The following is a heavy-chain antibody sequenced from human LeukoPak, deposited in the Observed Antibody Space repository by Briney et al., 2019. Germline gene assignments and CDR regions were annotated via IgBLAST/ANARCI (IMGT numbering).Heavy chain of an antibody. V-gene: IGHV3-11*01. J-gene: IGHJ4*02. CDR2: ISSSGSTI. CDR1: GFTFSDYY. D-gene: IGHD3-22*01. CDR3: ARGIDTAMVTWEKDYYDSSGYHYFDY. Sequence: GGSLRLSCAASGFTFSDYYMSWIRQAPGKGLEWVSYISSSGSTIYYADSVKGPFTISRDNAKNSLYLQMNSLRAEDTAVYYCARGIDTAMVTWEKDYYDSSGYHYFDYWGQGTLVTVSS.